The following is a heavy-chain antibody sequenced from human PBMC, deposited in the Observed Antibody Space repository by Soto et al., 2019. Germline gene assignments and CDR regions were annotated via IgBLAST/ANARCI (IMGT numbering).Heavy chain of an antibody. CDR1: GYKFGSAW. V-gene: IGHV5-51*01. CDR3: ARLGFPGAIYFDS. CDR2: IYPGDSET. J-gene: IGHJ4*02. Sequence: GESLKISCKGVGYKFGSAWIGWVRQVPGKGLEWMGIIYPGDSETKYSPDFEGQVTISADRSTNTAYLQWRSLRASDTAMYYCARLGFPGAIYFDSWGLGTLGTVS.